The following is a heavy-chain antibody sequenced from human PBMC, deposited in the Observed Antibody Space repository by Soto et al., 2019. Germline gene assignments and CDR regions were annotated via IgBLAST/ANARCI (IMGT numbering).Heavy chain of an antibody. Sequence: QVQLVESGGGVVQPGRSLRLSCAASGFTFSSYAMHWVRQAPGKGLEWVAVISYDGSNKYYADSVKGRSTISRDNSKNTLYLQMNSLRAEDTAVYYCARDLMAGIVPGSDGMDVWGQGTTVTVSS. V-gene: IGHV3-30-3*01. J-gene: IGHJ6*02. CDR2: ISYDGSNK. CDR1: GFTFSSYA. CDR3: ARDLMAGIVPGSDGMDV. D-gene: IGHD6-19*01.